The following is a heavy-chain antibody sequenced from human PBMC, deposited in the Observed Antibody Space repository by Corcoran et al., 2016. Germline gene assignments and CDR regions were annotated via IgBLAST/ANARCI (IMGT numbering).Heavy chain of an antibody. Sequence: QVQLVQSGAEVKKPGASVKVSCKASGYTFNSYGISWVRQAPGQGLEWMGWISAYNGNTNYAQKLQDRVTMTTDTSTSTAYMELRSLRSDDTAGYYCARTIAVAGTRGWFDPWGQGTLVTVSS. V-gene: IGHV1-18*01. CDR1: GYTFNSYG. D-gene: IGHD6-19*01. J-gene: IGHJ5*02. CDR3: ARTIAVAGTRGWFDP. CDR2: ISAYNGNT.